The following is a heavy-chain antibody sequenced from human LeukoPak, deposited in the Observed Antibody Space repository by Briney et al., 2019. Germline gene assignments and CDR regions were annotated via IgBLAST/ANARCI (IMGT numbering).Heavy chain of an antibody. CDR2: ISGSGGST. Sequence: GRSLRLSCAASGFTFDDYAMHWVRQAPGKGLEWVSGISGSGGSTYYADSVKGRFTISRDNSKNTLYLQMNSLRAEDTAVYYCAKGRSAFGVVGYYWGQGTLVTVSS. CDR3: AKGRSAFGVVGYY. D-gene: IGHD3-3*01. V-gene: IGHV3-23*01. J-gene: IGHJ4*02. CDR1: GFTFDDYA.